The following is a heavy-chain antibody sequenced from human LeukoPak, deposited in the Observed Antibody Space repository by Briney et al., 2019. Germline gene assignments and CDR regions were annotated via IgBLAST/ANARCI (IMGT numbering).Heavy chain of an antibody. D-gene: IGHD2-15*01. J-gene: IGHJ3*02. V-gene: IGHV4-31*03. Sequence: PSQTLSLACTVSGGSISSGGYYWSWIRQHPGKGLEWIGYIYYGGSTYYNPSLKSRVTISVDTSKNQFSLKLSSVTAADTAVYYCARDSPWCSGGSCYSRAFDIWGQGTMVTVSS. CDR3: ARDSPWCSGGSCYSRAFDI. CDR1: GGSISSGGYY. CDR2: IYYGGST.